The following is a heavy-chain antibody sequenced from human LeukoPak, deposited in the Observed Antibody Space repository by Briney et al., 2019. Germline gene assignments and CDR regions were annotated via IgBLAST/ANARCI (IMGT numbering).Heavy chain of an antibody. CDR2: ISGSGGST. J-gene: IGHJ4*02. D-gene: IGHD3-22*01. Sequence: GGSLRLSCAASGFTFSRYAMNWVRQAPGKGLEWVSAISGSGGSTYYADSVKGRFTISRDNSKNTLYLQTNSLRAEDTAIYYCAKEPLKSDFYYDSSGFELPPYYFDYWGQGTLVTVSS. CDR1: GFTFSRYA. CDR3: AKEPLKSDFYYDSSGFELPPYYFDY. V-gene: IGHV3-23*01.